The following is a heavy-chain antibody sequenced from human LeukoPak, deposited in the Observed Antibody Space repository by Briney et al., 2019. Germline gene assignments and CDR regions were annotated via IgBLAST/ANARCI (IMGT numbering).Heavy chain of an antibody. CDR3: ARGQSGPWFNYYYYMDV. CDR1: GYTFTSYY. D-gene: IGHD3-3*01. J-gene: IGHJ6*03. Sequence: ASVKVSCKASGYTFTSYYMHWVRQAPGQGLEWMGLINPSGGSTSYAQKFQGRVTITRDTSTSTIYMELSSLRSEDTAVYYCARGQSGPWFNYYYYMDVWGKGTTVTVSS. CDR2: INPSGGST. V-gene: IGHV1-46*01.